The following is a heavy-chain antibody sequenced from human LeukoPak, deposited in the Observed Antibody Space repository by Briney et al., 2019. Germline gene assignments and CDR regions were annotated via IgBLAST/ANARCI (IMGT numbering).Heavy chain of an antibody. J-gene: IGHJ4*02. CDR1: GFTFSSYA. V-gene: IGHV3-23*01. CDR2: ISGSGATT. D-gene: IGHD5-18*01. CDR3: AKRSEVPGYSYGPRLPFDY. Sequence: PGGSLRLSCAASGFTFSSYAMTWVRQAPGKGLEWVSGISGSGATTYYADSVKGRFTISRDNSKNTLYLQMNSLRAEVTAVYYRAKRSEVPGYSYGPRLPFDYWGQGTLVTVSS.